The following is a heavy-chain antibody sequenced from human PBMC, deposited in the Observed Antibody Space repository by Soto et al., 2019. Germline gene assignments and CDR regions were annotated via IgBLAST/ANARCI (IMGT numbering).Heavy chain of an antibody. J-gene: IGHJ4*02. D-gene: IGHD4-17*01. V-gene: IGHV4-39*01. CDR1: GGSVTNSSYY. Sequence: SETLSLTCTVSGGSVTNSSYYWGWIRQSPGKGLEWIGSVYYRGRSYSKSSVKSRVTISVDTSKNRFSLSLNSVTASDTAVYFCVSQRTTVPTQAYFDYWGPGALVTGSS. CDR3: VSQRTTVPTQAYFDY. CDR2: VYYRGRS.